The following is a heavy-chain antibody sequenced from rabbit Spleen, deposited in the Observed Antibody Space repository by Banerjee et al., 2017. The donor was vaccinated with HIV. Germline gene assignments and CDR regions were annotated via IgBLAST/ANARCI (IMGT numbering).Heavy chain of an antibody. J-gene: IGHJ4*01. CDR3: ARHWDL. CDR1: GFSFSSSYW. Sequence: QEQLEESGGDLVKPGASLTLTCTASGFSFSSSYWICWVRQAPGKGLEWIACTWTGSSGTTYYASWAKGRFTVSKTSSTTVTLQMTSLTAADTATYFCARHWDLWGQGTLVTVS. CDR2: TWTGSSGTT. V-gene: IGHV1S45*01.